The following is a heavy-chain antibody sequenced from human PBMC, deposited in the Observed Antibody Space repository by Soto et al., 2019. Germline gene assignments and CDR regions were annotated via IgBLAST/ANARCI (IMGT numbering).Heavy chain of an antibody. Sequence: QVQLQESGPGLVKPSQTLSLTCTVSGGSISSGGYYWSWIRQHPGKGLEWIGYIYYSGSTYYNPSLKSRVTISVDTSKNQFSLKLSSVTAADTAVYYCATKRGYSYGKDYWWFDPWGQGTLVTVSS. CDR3: ATKRGYSYGKDYWWFDP. D-gene: IGHD5-18*01. CDR1: GGSISSGGYY. J-gene: IGHJ5*02. V-gene: IGHV4-31*03. CDR2: IYYSGST.